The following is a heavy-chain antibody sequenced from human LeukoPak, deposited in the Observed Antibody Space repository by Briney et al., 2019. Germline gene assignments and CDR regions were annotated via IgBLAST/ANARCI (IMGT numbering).Heavy chain of an antibody. J-gene: IGHJ4*02. V-gene: IGHV1-2*06. CDR1: GYTLTGYY. Sequence: GASVKVSCKASGYTLTGYYMHWVRQAPGQGLEWMGRINPNSGGTNYAQKFQGRVTMTRDTSISTAYMELSRLRSDDTAVYYCARGTARGSSGWYDYWGQGTLVTVSS. D-gene: IGHD6-19*01. CDR2: INPNSGGT. CDR3: ARGTARGSSGWYDY.